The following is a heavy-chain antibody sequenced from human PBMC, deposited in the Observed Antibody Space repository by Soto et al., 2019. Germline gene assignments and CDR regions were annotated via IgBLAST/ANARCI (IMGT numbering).Heavy chain of an antibody. CDR1: GYTFTTYL. V-gene: IGHV5-51*01. J-gene: IGHJ5*02. CDR2: IYPGDSDS. D-gene: IGHD4-4*01. CDR3: ARLGHTSNWFFEP. Sequence: GESLKISCKGSGYTFTTYLIVWVRQVPWKGLEWVGIIYPGDSDSRYGQSFQGQVTISADKSISTAYLQWSSLKASDTAMDYLARLGHTSNWFFEPWGQGTPVTVSS.